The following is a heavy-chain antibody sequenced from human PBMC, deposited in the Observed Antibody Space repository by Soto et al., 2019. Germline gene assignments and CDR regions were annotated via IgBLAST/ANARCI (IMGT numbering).Heavy chain of an antibody. J-gene: IGHJ4*02. V-gene: IGHV3-7*01. CDR1: GFTFSNAW. CDR3: ARDGDGYSYSPFDF. CDR2: IKQDGSEK. Sequence: GGSLRLSCAASGFTFSNAWMSWVRQAPGKGLEWVANIKQDGSEKYYVDSVKGRSTISRDNAKNSLYLQMNSLRAEDTAVYYCARDGDGYSYSPFDFWGQGALVTVSS. D-gene: IGHD4-4*01.